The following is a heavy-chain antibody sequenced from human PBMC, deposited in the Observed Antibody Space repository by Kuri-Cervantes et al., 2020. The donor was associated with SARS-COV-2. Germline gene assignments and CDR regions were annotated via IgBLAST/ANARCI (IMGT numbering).Heavy chain of an antibody. V-gene: IGHV1-3*01. CDR1: GYTFTDYA. J-gene: IGHJ5*02. D-gene: IGHD1-7*01. Sequence: ASVKVSCKASGYTFTDYAVHWVRQAPGQSLEWMGWINAGNDNKKFSQRFQGRVTFTRDTSASTTYMELSGLTSEDTAVYYCSRAFSPVGTGFFDWFVPRGQGTLVTVSS. CDR3: SRAFSPVGTGFFDWFVP. CDR2: INAGNDNK.